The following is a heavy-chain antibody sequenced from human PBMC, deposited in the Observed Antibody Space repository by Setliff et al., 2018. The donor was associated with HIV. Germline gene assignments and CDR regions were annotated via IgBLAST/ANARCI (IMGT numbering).Heavy chain of an antibody. J-gene: IGHJ1*01. CDR1: GYSFTDYY. CDR2: INPKSDGT. D-gene: IGHD3-10*01. Sequence: EASVKVSCKASGYSFTDYYIHWVRQAPGQGLEWMGWINPKSDGTNYAQKFQGWITMTRDTSISTAYMELSRLRSDDTAVYYCARVVVRGVTFIAEYFQHWGQGTLVTVSS. CDR3: ARVVVRGVTFIAEYFQH. V-gene: IGHV1-2*04.